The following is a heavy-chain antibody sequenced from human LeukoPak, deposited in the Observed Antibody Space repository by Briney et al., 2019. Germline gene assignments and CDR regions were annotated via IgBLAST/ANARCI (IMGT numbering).Heavy chain of an antibody. Sequence: GGSLRLSCAASGFTFSSYAMSWVRQAPGKGLEWVSAISGSGSSTYYADSVKGRFTISRDNSKNTLYLQLNSLRAEDTAVYYCATDGQVWFQEGLDYWGQGTLVTVSS. D-gene: IGHD3/OR15-3a*01. V-gene: IGHV3-23*01. J-gene: IGHJ4*02. CDR2: ISGSGSST. CDR3: ATDGQVWFQEGLDY. CDR1: GFTFSSYA.